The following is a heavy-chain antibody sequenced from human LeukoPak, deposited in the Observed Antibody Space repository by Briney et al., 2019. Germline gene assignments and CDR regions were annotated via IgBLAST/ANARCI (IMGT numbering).Heavy chain of an antibody. CDR3: ARAELGPDDYYDSSGYYLFDY. CDR2: ISYDGSNK. CDR1: GFTFSSYA. D-gene: IGHD3-22*01. J-gene: IGHJ4*02. Sequence: GGSLRLSCAASGFTFSSYAMPWVRQAPGKGLEWVAVISYDGSNKYYADSVKGRFTISRDNSKNTLYLQMNSLRAEDTAVYYCARAELGPDDYYDSSGYYLFDYWGQGTLVTVSS. V-gene: IGHV3-30-3*01.